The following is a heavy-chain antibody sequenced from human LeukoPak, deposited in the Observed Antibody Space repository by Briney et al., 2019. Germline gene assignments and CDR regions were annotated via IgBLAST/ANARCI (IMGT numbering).Heavy chain of an antibody. J-gene: IGHJ4*02. CDR2: IYYSGST. V-gene: IGHV4-31*03. CDR3: ARNTAMVPFDY. Sequence: PSQTLSLTCTVSGGSISSGGYYWSWLRQHPGEGLEWIGYIYYSGSTYYNPSLKSRVTISVDTSKNQFSLKLSSVTAADTAVYYCARNTAMVPFDYWGQGTLVTVSS. CDR1: GGSISSGGYY. D-gene: IGHD5-18*01.